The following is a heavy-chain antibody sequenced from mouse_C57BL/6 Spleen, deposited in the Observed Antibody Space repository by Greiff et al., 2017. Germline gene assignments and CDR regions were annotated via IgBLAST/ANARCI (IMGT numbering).Heavy chain of an antibody. Sequence: VQLQESGPELVKPGASVKISCKASGYAFSSSWMNWVKQRPGKGLEWIGRIYPGNGDTNYNVKFKGKATLTADKASSTAYMQLSSLSSEDSAVYFCAIDDYVFEYWGQGTTLTVSS. D-gene: IGHD2-4*01. J-gene: IGHJ2*01. CDR1: GYAFSSSW. CDR3: AIDDYVFEY. CDR2: IYPGNGDT. V-gene: IGHV1-82*01.